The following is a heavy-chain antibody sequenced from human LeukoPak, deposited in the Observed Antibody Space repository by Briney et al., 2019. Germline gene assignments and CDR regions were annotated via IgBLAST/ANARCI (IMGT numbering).Heavy chain of an antibody. Sequence: SGGSVRLSCVESRFTFSNFWMHWVRQAPGKGLVWVARIRSDGSTTDYADSVKGRFTISRDNAKNTLYLEMNSLRAEDTAVYYCIRDWRNRAFDQWGHGTLVTVSS. CDR2: IRSDGSTT. CDR3: IRDWRNRAFDQ. J-gene: IGHJ4*01. V-gene: IGHV3-74*01. D-gene: IGHD3-3*01. CDR1: RFTFSNFW.